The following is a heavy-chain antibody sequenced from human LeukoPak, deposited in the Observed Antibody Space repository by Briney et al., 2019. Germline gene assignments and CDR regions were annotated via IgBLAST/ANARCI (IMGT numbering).Heavy chain of an antibody. CDR1: GYTFTSYG. CDR3: ARERRRYFDFAAFDP. V-gene: IGHV1-18*03. J-gene: IGHJ5*02. D-gene: IGHD3-9*01. CDR2: ISAYNGNT. Sequence: ASVTVSCTASGYTFTSYGISWVRQAPGQGLEWMGWISAYNGNTNYAQKLQGRVTMTTDTSTSTAYMELRSLRSDDMAVYYCARERRRYFDFAAFDPWGQGTLVTVSS.